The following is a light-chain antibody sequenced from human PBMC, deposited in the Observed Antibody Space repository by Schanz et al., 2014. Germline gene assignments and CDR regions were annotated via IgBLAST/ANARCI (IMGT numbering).Light chain of an antibody. CDR3: QQYYSIPET. J-gene: IGKJ1*01. V-gene: IGKV3-15*01. CDR1: QSVYTS. Sequence: EILLTQSAAILSVSPGERATLSCRASQSVYTSLAWYQQKPGQAPRLLVYGPSTRATGVPARFSGSGSGTEFTLTISSLQSEDFAVYYCQQYYSIPETFGQGTKVEIK. CDR2: GPS.